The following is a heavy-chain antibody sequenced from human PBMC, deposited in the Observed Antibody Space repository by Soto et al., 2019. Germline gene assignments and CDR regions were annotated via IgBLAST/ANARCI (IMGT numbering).Heavy chain of an antibody. CDR2: INHSGST. Sequence: DTKGHPSTFYGGNFSGCYGSLIRQPPGKGLEWIGEINHSGSTNYNPSLKSRVTISVDTSKNQFSLKLSSVTAADTAVYYCARAYYDSSGYYSAFDYWGQGNLVYVSS. CDR3: ARAYYDSSGYYSAFDY. CDR1: GGNFSGCY. J-gene: IGHJ4*02. V-gene: IGHV4-34*01. D-gene: IGHD3-22*01.